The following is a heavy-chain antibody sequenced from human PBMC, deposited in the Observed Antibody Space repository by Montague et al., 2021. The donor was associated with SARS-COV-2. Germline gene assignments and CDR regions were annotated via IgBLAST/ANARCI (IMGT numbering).Heavy chain of an antibody. Sequence: TLSLTCTVSGGSISSGSYYWSWIRQPTGKGLEWIGLMYTSGTTDYTFSLKSRVTISVDTSKNQFSLKLTAVTAADTAVYYCARAHSGSWSHLDNWGQGSMVTVSS. CDR1: GGSISSGSYY. CDR2: MYTSGTT. J-gene: IGHJ4*02. V-gene: IGHV4-61*02. CDR3: ARAHSGSWSHLDN. D-gene: IGHD5-12*01.